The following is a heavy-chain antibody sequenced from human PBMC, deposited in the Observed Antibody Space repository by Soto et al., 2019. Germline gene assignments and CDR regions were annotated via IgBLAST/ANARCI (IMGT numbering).Heavy chain of an antibody. J-gene: IGHJ4*02. CDR2: ISYDGSNK. V-gene: IGHV3-30*18. D-gene: IGHD3-9*01. CDR1: GFTFSSYG. CDR3: AKDPRLDILTGPFDY. Sequence: QVQLVESEGGVVQPGRSLRLSCAASGFTFSSYGMHWVRQAPGKGLEWVAVISYDGSNKYYADSVKGRFTISRDNSKNTLYLQMNSLRAEDTAVYYCAKDPRLDILTGPFDYWGQGTLITVSS.